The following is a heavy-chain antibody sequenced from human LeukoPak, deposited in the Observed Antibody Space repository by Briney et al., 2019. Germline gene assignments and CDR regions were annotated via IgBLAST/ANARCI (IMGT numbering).Heavy chain of an antibody. CDR1: GGYFNNNYF. CDR3: ARDRTARDYNSENRFDP. D-gene: IGHD5-24*01. J-gene: IGHJ5*02. CDR2: VYYDGRT. Sequence: PSETLPLTCTVSGGYFNNNYFWAWIRQPPGEGLEWIGNVYYDGRTDYNPSLESRVTISVDPSNNNFFLNLNSVTAADTAVYFCARDRTARDYNSENRFDPWGQGILVTVSS. V-gene: IGHV4-39*07.